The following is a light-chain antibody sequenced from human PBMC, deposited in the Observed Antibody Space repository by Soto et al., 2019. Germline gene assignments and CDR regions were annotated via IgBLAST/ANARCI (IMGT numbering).Light chain of an antibody. CDR1: QSVDTY. CDR2: GAF. V-gene: IGKV3-20*01. J-gene: IGKJ1*01. CDR3: QQYGTSPRT. Sequence: ETVLTQSPGTLSLSPGERVSLSCRASQSVDTYLAWYQQKLGQPPRLLIYGAFSRAAGIPERFSGSGSGTDFTLTINRLEPEDFAVYYCQQYGTSPRTFGPGTKVE.